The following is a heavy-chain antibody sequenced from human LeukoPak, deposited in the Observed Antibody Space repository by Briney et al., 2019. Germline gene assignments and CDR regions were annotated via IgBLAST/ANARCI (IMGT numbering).Heavy chain of an antibody. CDR2: IIPIFGTA. CDR1: GGTFSSYA. D-gene: IGHD6-6*01. Sequence: SVKVSCKASGGTFSSYAISWVRQAPGQGLEWMGGIIPIFGTANYAQKFQGRVTITTDESTSTAYMELSSLRSEDTAVYYCACQSIAARPDWYFDLWGRGTLVTVSS. J-gene: IGHJ2*01. V-gene: IGHV1-69*05. CDR3: ACQSIAARPDWYFDL.